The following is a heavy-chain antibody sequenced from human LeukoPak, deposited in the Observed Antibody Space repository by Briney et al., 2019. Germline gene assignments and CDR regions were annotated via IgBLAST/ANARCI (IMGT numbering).Heavy chain of an antibody. J-gene: IGHJ4*02. CDR1: GFTFSSYA. CDR3: ARLYYYGSGSYYISIEYFDY. CDR2: ISGSGGST. D-gene: IGHD3-10*01. V-gene: IGHV3-23*01. Sequence: GGSLRLSCAASGFTFSSYAMSWVRQAPGKGLEWVSAISGSGGSTYYADSVKGRFTISRDNYKNTLYLQMNSLRDEDTAVYYCARLYYYGSGSYYISIEYFDYWGQGTLVTVSS.